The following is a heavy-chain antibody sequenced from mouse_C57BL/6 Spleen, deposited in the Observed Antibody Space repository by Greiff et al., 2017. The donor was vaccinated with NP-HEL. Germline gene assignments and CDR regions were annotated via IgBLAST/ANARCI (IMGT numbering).Heavy chain of an antibody. CDR3: AREGTTVVGYWYFDV. J-gene: IGHJ1*03. Sequence: DVKLQESGPGLVKPSQSLSLTCSVTGYSITSGYYWNWIRQFPGNKLEWMGYISYDGSNNYNPSLKNRISITRDTSKNQFFLKLNSVTTEDTATYYCAREGTTVVGYWYFDVWGTGTTVTVSS. CDR2: ISYDGSN. D-gene: IGHD1-1*01. CDR1: GYSITSGYY. V-gene: IGHV3-6*01.